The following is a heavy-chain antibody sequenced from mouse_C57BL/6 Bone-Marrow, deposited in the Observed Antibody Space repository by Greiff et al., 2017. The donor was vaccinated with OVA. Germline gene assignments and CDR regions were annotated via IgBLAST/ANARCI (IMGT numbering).Heavy chain of an antibody. V-gene: IGHV1-22*01. J-gene: IGHJ1*03. D-gene: IGHD1-1*01. CDR1: GYTFTDYN. Sequence: VQLQQSGPELVKPGASVKMSCKASGYTFTDYNMHWVKQSHGKSLEWIGYINPNNGGTSSNQKFKGKATFTVNKSSSTAYMELRSLTSEDSAVYYCARLNYGSSYPWYCDVWGTGTTVTVSS. CDR3: ARLNYGSSYPWYCDV. CDR2: INPNNGGT.